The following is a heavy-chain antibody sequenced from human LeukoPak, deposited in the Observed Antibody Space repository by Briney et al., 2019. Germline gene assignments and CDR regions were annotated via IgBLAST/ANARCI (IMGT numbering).Heavy chain of an antibody. V-gene: IGHV3-7*01. J-gene: IGHJ4*02. CDR3: AKDSGGVVVVAVTLGY. Sequence: GGSLRLSCVASGFSFRNYWMSWVRQAPGKGLEWVANIKEDGSKKNHLDSVKGRFTISRDNAKNTLYLQMNSLRAEDTAVYYCAKDSGGVVVVAVTLGYWGQGTLVTVSS. CDR1: GFSFRNYW. D-gene: IGHD2-15*01. CDR2: IKEDGSKK.